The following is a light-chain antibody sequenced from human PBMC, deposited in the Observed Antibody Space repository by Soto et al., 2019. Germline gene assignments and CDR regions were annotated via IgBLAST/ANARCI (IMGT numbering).Light chain of an antibody. CDR3: QQYDSYPLT. CDR2: KTS. Sequence: IQMTQSPSTLSATVGDRVTIPCPASQSISSWLAWYQQKPGKAPNLLIYKTSSLESGVPSRFSGSGSGTEFTLTVNSLQPDDFATYYCQQYDSYPLTFGGGTKVDIK. J-gene: IGKJ4*01. V-gene: IGKV1-5*03. CDR1: QSISSW.